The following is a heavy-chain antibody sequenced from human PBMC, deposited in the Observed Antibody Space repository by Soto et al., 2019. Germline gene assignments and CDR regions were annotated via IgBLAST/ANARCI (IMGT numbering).Heavy chain of an antibody. J-gene: IGHJ4*02. CDR3: TRAAWFPYLSFY. CDR2: ISSSGSTA. V-gene: IGHV3-48*03. Sequence: GSRRLCCAASGFTFSRFELHWVRQAPGKGLEWISYISSSGSTAYYASSVEGRFTISRDNANNSVYLQMDSLRAEDTALYYCTRAAWFPYLSFYWGQGALVTVSS. CDR1: GFTFSRFE. D-gene: IGHD3-10*01.